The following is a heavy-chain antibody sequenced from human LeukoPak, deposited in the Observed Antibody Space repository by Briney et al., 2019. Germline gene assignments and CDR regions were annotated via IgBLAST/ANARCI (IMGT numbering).Heavy chain of an antibody. V-gene: IGHV3-21*01. Sequence: GGSLRLSCAASGFTFSNAWMSWVRQAPGKGLEWVSSISSSSSYIYYADSVKGRFTISRDNAKNSLYLQMNSLRAEDTAVYYCASHSIVTAIPYWGQGALVTVSS. CDR3: ASHSIVTAIPY. D-gene: IGHD2-21*02. CDR1: GFTFSNAW. J-gene: IGHJ4*02. CDR2: ISSSSSYI.